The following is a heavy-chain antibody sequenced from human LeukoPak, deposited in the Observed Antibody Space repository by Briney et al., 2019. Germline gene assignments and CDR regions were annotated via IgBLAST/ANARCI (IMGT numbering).Heavy chain of an antibody. CDR1: GFTFSSYW. CDR3: VRGHNGGPFDH. CDR2: IKQDGSEK. J-gene: IGHJ4*02. D-gene: IGHD4-23*01. V-gene: IGHV3-7*03. Sequence: GGSLRLSCAASGFTFSSYWMSWVRQAPGKGLEWVANIKQDGSEKYYVDSVKGRFTISRDNAKNSLYLQMNSLRAEDTALYYCVRGHNGGPFDHWGQGIPVTVSS.